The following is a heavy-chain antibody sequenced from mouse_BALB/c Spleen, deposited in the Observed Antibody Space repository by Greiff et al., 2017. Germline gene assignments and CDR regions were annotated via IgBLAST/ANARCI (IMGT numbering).Heavy chain of an antibody. CDR3: ARKPLGAMDY. V-gene: IGHV2-2*02. CDR2: IWSGGST. CDR1: GLSLTSYG. Sequence: VKLMESGPGLVQPSQSLSITCTVSGLSLTSYGVHWVRQSPGKGLEWLGVIWSGGSTDYNAAFISRLSISKDNSKSQVSFKMNSLQANDTAIYYCARKPLGAMDYWGQGTSVTVSS. J-gene: IGHJ4*01.